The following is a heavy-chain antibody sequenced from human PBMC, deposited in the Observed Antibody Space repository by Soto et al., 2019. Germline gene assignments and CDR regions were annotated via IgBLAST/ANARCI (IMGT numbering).Heavy chain of an antibody. CDR3: ARGRTYYYDSSGYYLFDY. V-gene: IGHV4-34*01. Sequence: PSETLSLTCAVYGGSFSGYYWSWIRQPPGKGLEWIGEINHSGSTNYNPSLKSRVTISVDTSKNQFSLKLSSVTAADTAVYYCARGRTYYYDSSGYYLFDYWGQGTLVTVS. D-gene: IGHD3-22*01. CDR1: GGSFSGYY. CDR2: INHSGST. J-gene: IGHJ4*02.